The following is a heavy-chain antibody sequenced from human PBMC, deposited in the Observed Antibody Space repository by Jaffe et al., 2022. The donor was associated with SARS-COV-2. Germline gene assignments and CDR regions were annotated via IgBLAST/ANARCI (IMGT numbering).Heavy chain of an antibody. CDR2: IYWDDNK. Sequence: QITLKESGPMLVKPTQTLTLTCTFSGFSLSTSGVGVGWIRQPPGKALEWLALIYWDDNKRYSPSLKSRLTITKDTSKNQVVLTMTNMDPVDTATYYCAHGYYYYYYMDVWGKGTTVTVSS. V-gene: IGHV2-5*02. J-gene: IGHJ6*03. CDR3: AHGYYYYYYMDV. CDR1: GFSLSTSGVG.